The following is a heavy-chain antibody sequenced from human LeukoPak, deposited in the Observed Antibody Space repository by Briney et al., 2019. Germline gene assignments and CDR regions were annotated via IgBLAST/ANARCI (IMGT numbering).Heavy chain of an antibody. V-gene: IGHV1-8*01. CDR3: ARLVVKGLWFGEYYYYGMDV. CDR1: GYTFTSYD. J-gene: IGHJ6*02. D-gene: IGHD3-10*01. Sequence: ASVKVSCKASGYTFTSYDINWVRQATGQGLEWMGWMNPNSGNTGYAQRFQGRVTMTRNTSISTAYMELSSLRSEDTAVYYCARLVVKGLWFGEYYYYGMDVWGQGTTVTVSS. CDR2: MNPNSGNT.